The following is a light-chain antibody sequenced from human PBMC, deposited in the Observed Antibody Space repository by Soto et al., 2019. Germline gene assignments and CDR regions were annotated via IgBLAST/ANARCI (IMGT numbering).Light chain of an antibody. Sequence: QSVLTQPASVSGSPGQSIAISCTGTSSDVSAYNYVSWYQQHPGKVPKLVIYDVTNRPSGVSDRFSGSKSGNTASLTISGLHAEDEADYYCSSYTSNTTPYVFGTGTKVTVL. CDR3: SSYTSNTTPYV. V-gene: IGLV2-14*01. CDR1: SSDVSAYNY. CDR2: DVT. J-gene: IGLJ1*01.